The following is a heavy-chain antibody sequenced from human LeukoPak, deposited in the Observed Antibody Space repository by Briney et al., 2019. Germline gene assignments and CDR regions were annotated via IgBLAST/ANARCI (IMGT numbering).Heavy chain of an antibody. CDR2: IRSAVDTT. V-gene: IGHV3-23*01. CDR1: GFTMSNYG. CDR3: AKHFCTGLDCSLFDS. D-gene: IGHD3/OR15-3a*01. J-gene: IGHJ4*02. Sequence: GGSQRLSCAASGFTMSNYGVSWVRQAPGKGLEWVSGIRSAVDTTHYADSVKGRFIISRDNSKNTLSLQLNSLRPEDTALYYCAKHFCTGLDCSLFDSWGQGTLVTVSS.